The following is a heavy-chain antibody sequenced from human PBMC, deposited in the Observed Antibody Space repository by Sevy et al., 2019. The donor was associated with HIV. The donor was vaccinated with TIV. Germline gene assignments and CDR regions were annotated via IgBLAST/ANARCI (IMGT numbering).Heavy chain of an antibody. CDR2: IYYSGST. CDR3: ASSPYYYGSGSYYQNIYYYYYYMDI. V-gene: IGHV4-59*01. J-gene: IGHJ6*03. D-gene: IGHD3-10*01. CDR1: GGSISSYY. Sequence: SETLSLTCTVSGGSISSYYWSWIRQPPGKGLEWIGYIYYSGSTNSNPSLKSRVTISVDTSKNQFSLKLSSVTAADTDVYYCASSPYYYGSGSYYQNIYYYYYYMDIWGKGTTVTVSS.